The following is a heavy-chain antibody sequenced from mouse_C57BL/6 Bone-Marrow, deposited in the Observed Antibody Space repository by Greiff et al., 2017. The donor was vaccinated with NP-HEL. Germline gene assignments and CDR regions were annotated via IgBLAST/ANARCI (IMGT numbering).Heavy chain of an antibody. CDR3: AREENYYGSSYSAWFAY. Sequence: VQVVESGAELMKPGASVKLSCKATGYTFTGYWIEWVKQRPGHGLEWIGEILPGSGSTNYNEKFKGKATFTADTSSNTAYMQLGSLTTEDSAIYYCAREENYYGSSYSAWFAYWGQGTLVTVSA. CDR2: ILPGSGST. J-gene: IGHJ3*01. CDR1: GYTFTGYW. D-gene: IGHD1-1*01. V-gene: IGHV1-9*01.